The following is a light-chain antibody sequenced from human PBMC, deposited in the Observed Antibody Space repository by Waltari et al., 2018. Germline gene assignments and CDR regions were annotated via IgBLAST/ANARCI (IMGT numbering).Light chain of an antibody. CDR1: LSDVGNYYL. V-gene: IGLV2-23*02. Sequence: ALTPPASVSGSLCQSIPISFPGTLSDVGNYYLFPLYQQHPGRAPKLMIHEVYKRPSGISSRFSASKSGATASLTISGLRAEDEADYYCCSYGGPSTPYVFGTGTKVTVL. CDR3: CSYGGPSTPYV. CDR2: EVY. J-gene: IGLJ1*01.